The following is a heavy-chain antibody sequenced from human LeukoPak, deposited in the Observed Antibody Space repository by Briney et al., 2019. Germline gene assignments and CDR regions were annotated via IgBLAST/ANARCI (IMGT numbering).Heavy chain of an antibody. V-gene: IGHV3-48*03. Sequence: GGSLRLSCAASGFTFSNYEMNWVRQAPGKGLELVSYISNTSCTIYFADSLKGRFTISSDNAKNSLYLKMNSLSAEDTALYYCARDGSDYGDYYFDSWGQGTLVTVSS. J-gene: IGHJ4*02. CDR2: ISNTSCTI. CDR3: ARDGSDYGDYYFDS. CDR1: GFTFSNYE. D-gene: IGHD4-17*01.